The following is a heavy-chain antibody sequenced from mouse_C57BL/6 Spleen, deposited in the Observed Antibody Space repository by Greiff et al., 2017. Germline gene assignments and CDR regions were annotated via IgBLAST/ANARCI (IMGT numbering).Heavy chain of an antibody. D-gene: IGHD2-3*01. V-gene: IGHV5-17*01. CDR3: ARIGGYYVYFDV. Sequence: EVKLVESGGGLVKPGGSLKLSCAASGFTFSDYGMHWVRQAPETGLEWVAYISSGSITIYYADTVKGRFTISRDNAKNTLFLQMTSLRSEDTAMYYCARIGGYYVYFDVWGTGTTVTVSS. CDR2: ISSGSITI. CDR1: GFTFSDYG. J-gene: IGHJ1*03.